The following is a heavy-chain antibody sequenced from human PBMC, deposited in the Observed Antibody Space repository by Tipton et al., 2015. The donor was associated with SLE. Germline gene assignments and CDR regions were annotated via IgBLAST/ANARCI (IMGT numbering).Heavy chain of an antibody. D-gene: IGHD3-16*01. V-gene: IGHV3-30*02. CDR3: AGGTGAYFDH. CDR1: GFTYSGYA. Sequence: SGFTYSGYAMHWVRQAPGKGLEWVAFIRADGSNKDYADSVKGRFTISRDNSKNTLDLQMNRLRVEDTAVYYCAGGTGAYFDHWGQGTLVTVSS. J-gene: IGHJ4*02. CDR2: IRADGSNK.